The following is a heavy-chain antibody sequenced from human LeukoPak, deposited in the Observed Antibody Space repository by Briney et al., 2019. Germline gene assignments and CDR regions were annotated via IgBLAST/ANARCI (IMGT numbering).Heavy chain of an antibody. Sequence: PSETLSLTCAVSGGSISSGGYSWSWIRQPPGKGLEWIGYIYHSGSTYYNPSLKSRVTISVDRSKNQFSLKLSSVTAADTAVYYCAAEGEMGRSFDYWGQGTLVTVSS. V-gene: IGHV4-30-2*01. CDR3: AAEGEMGRSFDY. CDR2: IYHSGST. D-gene: IGHD5-24*01. J-gene: IGHJ4*02. CDR1: GGSISSGGYS.